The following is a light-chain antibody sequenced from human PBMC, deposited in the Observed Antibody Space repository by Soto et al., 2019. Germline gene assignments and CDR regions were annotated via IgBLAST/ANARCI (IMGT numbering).Light chain of an antibody. J-gene: IGKJ1*01. Sequence: DIQMTQSPSTLSASVGDSVSITCRASQNITNWLAWYQQKPGGVPGLLIYDASSLKSGVPSRFSGSGSGTEFTLAISSLQPDDFATYYCQQYNSYPWMFGQGTKVEIK. V-gene: IGKV1-5*01. CDR2: DAS. CDR1: QNITNW. CDR3: QQYNSYPWM.